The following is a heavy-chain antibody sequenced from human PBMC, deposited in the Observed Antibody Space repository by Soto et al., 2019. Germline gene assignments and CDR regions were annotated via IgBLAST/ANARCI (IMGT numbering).Heavy chain of an antibody. CDR3: ARQTTGWFGMDV. Sequence: GESLKISCKGAGYSFTDYWIGWVRQMPGKGLEWMGIIYPGDSGARYSPSFQGQVSISADKSVNTAYLQWGSLKASDTAMYYCARQTTGWFGMDVWGQGTTVTVSS. V-gene: IGHV5-51*01. CDR2: IYPGDSGA. J-gene: IGHJ6*02. D-gene: IGHD6-19*01. CDR1: GYSFTDYW.